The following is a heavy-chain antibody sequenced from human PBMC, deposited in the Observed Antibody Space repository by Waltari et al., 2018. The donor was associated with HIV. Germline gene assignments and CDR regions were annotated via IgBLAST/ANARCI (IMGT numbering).Heavy chain of an antibody. CDR3: VKEHQYSHSWYSYYGMDV. D-gene: IGHD6-13*01. CDR1: GFTFSNYG. J-gene: IGHJ6*02. Sequence: EVQVLESGGALVQPGGSLRLSCAASGFTFSNYGRSWVRQAPGKGLEWVSTISGSGGSTYYADSVKGRFTVSRDNSKNTLYLQMNSLRAEDTAVYFCVKEHQYSHSWYSYYGMDVWGQGTTVTVSS. V-gene: IGHV3-23*01. CDR2: ISGSGGST.